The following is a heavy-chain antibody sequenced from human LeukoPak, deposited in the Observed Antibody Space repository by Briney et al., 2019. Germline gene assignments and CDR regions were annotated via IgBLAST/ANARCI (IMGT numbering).Heavy chain of an antibody. V-gene: IGHV3-48*01. CDR2: INSSSSGV. Sequence: GGSLRLSCAASGLTFSIYSMNWVRQAPGKGLEWISYINSSSSGVYYADSVKGRFTISRDNAKYILYLQMNSLRAEDTAVYYCARDHYFDTSGYSRSLDYWGKGTLVTVSS. J-gene: IGHJ4*02. CDR1: GLTFSIYS. CDR3: ARDHYFDTSGYSRSLDY. D-gene: IGHD3-22*01.